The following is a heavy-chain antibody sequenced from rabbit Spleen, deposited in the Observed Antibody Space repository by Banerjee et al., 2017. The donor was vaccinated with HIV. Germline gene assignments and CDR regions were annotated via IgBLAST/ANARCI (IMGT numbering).Heavy chain of an antibody. Sequence: EQLLESGGGLVKPEGSLKLSCTASGFSFSNKAVMCWVRQAPGKGLEWIACINAVTGRPVYANWAKGRFTFSKTSSTTVTLRMTSLTAADRATYFCARDLVAVIGWNFKLWGPGTLVTVS. V-gene: IGHV1S45*01. J-gene: IGHJ4*01. CDR3: ARDLVAVIGWNFKL. D-gene: IGHD1-1*01. CDR2: INAVTGRP. CDR1: GFSFSNKAV.